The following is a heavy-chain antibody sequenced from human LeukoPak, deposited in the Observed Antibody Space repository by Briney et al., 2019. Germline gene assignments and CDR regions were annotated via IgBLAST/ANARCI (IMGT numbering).Heavy chain of an antibody. Sequence: GGSLRLSCAASGSTFSSHAMSWVRQAPGKGLEWVSAISGSGGSTYYADSVKGRFTISRDNSKNTLYLQMNSLRAEDTAVYYCAKDCSGGSCYYAEYFQHWGQGTLVTVSS. CDR2: ISGSGGST. J-gene: IGHJ1*01. V-gene: IGHV3-23*01. CDR1: GSTFSSHA. D-gene: IGHD2-15*01. CDR3: AKDCSGGSCYYAEYFQH.